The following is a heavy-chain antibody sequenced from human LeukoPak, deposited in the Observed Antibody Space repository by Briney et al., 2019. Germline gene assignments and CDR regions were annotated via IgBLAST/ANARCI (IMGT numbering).Heavy chain of an antibody. J-gene: IGHJ1*01. CDR1: GFTFSSYS. V-gene: IGHV3-21*01. CDR2: ISSSSSYI. Sequence: KSGGSLRLSCAASGFTFSSYSMNWVRQAPGKGLERVSSISSSSSYIYYADSVKGRFTISRDNAKNSLYLQMNSLRAEDTAVYYCASHPMWGDCSSTSCYNVVYFQHWGQGTLVTVSS. CDR3: ASHPMWGDCSSTSCYNVVYFQH. D-gene: IGHD2-2*01.